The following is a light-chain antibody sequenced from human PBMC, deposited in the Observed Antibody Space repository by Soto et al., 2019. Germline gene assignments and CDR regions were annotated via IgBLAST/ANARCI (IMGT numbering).Light chain of an antibody. Sequence: QSALTQPASVSGSPGQSITISCTGTSSDVGRYNYVSWYQQHPGKAPELMIYEVNDRPSGASTRFSGSKSGNTASLTISGLQAEDEAHYYCSSYTSSSTVVFGGGTKLTVL. J-gene: IGLJ2*01. CDR2: EVN. CDR1: SSDVGRYNY. CDR3: SSYTSSSTVV. V-gene: IGLV2-14*01.